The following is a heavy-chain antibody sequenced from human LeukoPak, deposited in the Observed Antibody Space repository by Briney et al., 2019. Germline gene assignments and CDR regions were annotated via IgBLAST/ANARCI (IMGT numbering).Heavy chain of an antibody. D-gene: IGHD3-10*01. J-gene: IGHJ4*02. CDR3: ARITMVRGEPAFYFDY. CDR2: IYYSGST. V-gene: IGHV4-61*01. Sequence: SETLSLTCTVSGGSVSSGSYYWSWIRQPPGKGLEWIGYIYYSGSTNYNPSLKSRVTISVDTSKNQSSLKLSSVTAADTAVYYCARITMVRGEPAFYFDYWGQGTLVTVSS. CDR1: GGSVSSGSYY.